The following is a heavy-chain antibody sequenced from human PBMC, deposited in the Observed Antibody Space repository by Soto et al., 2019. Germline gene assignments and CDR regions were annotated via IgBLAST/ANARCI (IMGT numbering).Heavy chain of an antibody. V-gene: IGHV1-2*02. CDR1: GYTFPGNY. CDR3: ARGYCSSSGCSHYFDY. Sequence: ASVKVSCKTSGYTFPGNYMHWVRQAPGQGLEWMALINPTSGGTNYAQKFQGRVTMTWDTSISTAHMELSRLTSDDTAIYYCARGYCSSSGCSHYFDYWGQGTLVTVSS. CDR2: INPTSGGT. D-gene: IGHD2-2*01. J-gene: IGHJ4*02.